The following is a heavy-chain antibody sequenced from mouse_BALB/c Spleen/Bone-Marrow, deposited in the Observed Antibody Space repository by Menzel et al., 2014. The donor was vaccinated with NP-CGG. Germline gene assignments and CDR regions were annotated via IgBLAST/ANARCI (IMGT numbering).Heavy chain of an antibody. Sequence: QVQLKQSGAELVKPEASVRLSCKASGYSFTTYWIHWVKQRPGQGLEWIGEINPSNGRTNYNEKFKSKATLTVDKSSSTAYMQLSSLTSEDSAVYYCARYDGPAWFAYWGQGTLVTVSA. V-gene: IGHV1S81*02. J-gene: IGHJ3*01. CDR1: GYSFTTYW. CDR2: INPSNGRT. CDR3: ARYDGPAWFAY. D-gene: IGHD2-3*01.